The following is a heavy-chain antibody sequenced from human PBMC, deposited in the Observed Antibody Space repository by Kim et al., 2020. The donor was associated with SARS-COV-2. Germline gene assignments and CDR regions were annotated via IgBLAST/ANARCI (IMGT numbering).Heavy chain of an antibody. V-gene: IGHV3-66*01. CDR3: ARGGPKPPGMVRGESLDY. CDR1: GFTVSSNY. J-gene: IGHJ4*02. D-gene: IGHD3-10*01. CDR2: IYSGGST. Sequence: GGSLRLSCAASGFTVSSNYMSWVRQAPGKGLEWVSVIYSGGSTYYADSVKGRFTISRDNSKNTLYLQMNSLRAEDTVVYYCARGGPKPPGMVRGESLDYWGQGTLVTVSS.